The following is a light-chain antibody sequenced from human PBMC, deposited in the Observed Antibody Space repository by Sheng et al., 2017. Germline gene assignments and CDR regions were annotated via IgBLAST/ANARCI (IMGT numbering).Light chain of an antibody. CDR3: QQVTIYPYT. CDR2: DAS. J-gene: IGKJ2*01. Sequence: AIQMTQSPSSLSASVGDRVTITCRASQDIRNDLGWYQQKPGKAPKLLIYDASTLETGVPSRFSGRGSGTDFTLTISSLQPEDFATYYCQQVTIYPYTFGQGTKLEIK. V-gene: IGKV1-13*02. CDR1: QDIRND.